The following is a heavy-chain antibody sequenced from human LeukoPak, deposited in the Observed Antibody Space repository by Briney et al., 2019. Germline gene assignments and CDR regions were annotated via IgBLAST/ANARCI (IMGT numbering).Heavy chain of an antibody. J-gene: IGHJ4*02. D-gene: IGHD3-10*01. CDR2: IYPGDSDT. Sequence: GESLQISCQGSGYLFSNYWIAWVRQMPGKGLEWMGIIYPGDSDTRYSPSFQGQVTISADKSISTASLQWSSLKASDTAIYYCARGIAGYNSRGFDYWGQGTLVTVSS. CDR3: ARGIAGYNSRGFDY. V-gene: IGHV5-51*01. CDR1: GYLFSNYW.